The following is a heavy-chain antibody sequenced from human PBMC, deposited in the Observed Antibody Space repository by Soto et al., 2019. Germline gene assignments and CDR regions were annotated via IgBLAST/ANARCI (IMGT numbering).Heavy chain of an antibody. CDR3: ARAPNRIYSGYASPFDY. CDR1: GYTFTGYY. Sequence: GASVKVSCKASGYTFTGYYMHWVRQAPGQGLEWMGWINPNSGGTNYAQKFQGRVTMTRDTSISTAYMELSRLRSDDTAVYYCARAPNRIYSGYASPFDYWGQGTLVTVSS. CDR2: INPNSGGT. D-gene: IGHD5-12*01. V-gene: IGHV1-2*02. J-gene: IGHJ4*02.